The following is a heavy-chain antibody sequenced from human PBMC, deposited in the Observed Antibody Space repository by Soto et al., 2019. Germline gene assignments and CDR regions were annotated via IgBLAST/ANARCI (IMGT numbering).Heavy chain of an antibody. CDR1: GFTFSSYG. CDR2: ISSSSSYI. Sequence: PGGSLRLSCAAPGFTFSSYGMNWVRQAPGKGLEWVSSISSSSSYIYYADSVKGRFTISRDNAKNSLYLQMNSLRAEDTAVYYCARVGHYYDSSGYFYYFDYWGQGTLVTVSS. J-gene: IGHJ4*02. CDR3: ARVGHYYDSSGYFYYFDY. V-gene: IGHV3-21*01. D-gene: IGHD3-22*01.